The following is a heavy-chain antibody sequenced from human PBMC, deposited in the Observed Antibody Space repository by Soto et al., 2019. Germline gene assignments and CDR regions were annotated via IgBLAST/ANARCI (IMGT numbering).Heavy chain of an antibody. CDR2: IRGIGSYT. V-gene: IGHV3-11*05. J-gene: IGHJ4*02. CDR3: ASGSNSDPKFDY. Sequence: QVQLVESGGGLVKPGGSLRLSCAASGFTFSDAYMTWIRQGPGKGLEWVSYIRGIGSYTNYADSVKGRFTISRDNAKKSLYLQMDSLGAEDTAIYYCASGSNSDPKFDYWGQGTLVTVSS. D-gene: IGHD4-4*01. CDR1: GFTFSDAY.